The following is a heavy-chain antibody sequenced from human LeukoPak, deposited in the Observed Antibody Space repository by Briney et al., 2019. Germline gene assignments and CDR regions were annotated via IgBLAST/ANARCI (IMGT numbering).Heavy chain of an antibody. Sequence: GGSLRLSCVASGFSFSSYKMNLVRQAPWKGLERVSSISSSSSSIHYSDSVKGRFTISRDNAKNSLYLQMNSLKAEDTALYYCARDWGSRGMDVWGQGTTVTVSS. CDR2: ISSSSSSI. D-gene: IGHD3-16*01. CDR1: GFSFSSYK. J-gene: IGHJ6*02. CDR3: ARDWGSRGMDV. V-gene: IGHV3-21*01.